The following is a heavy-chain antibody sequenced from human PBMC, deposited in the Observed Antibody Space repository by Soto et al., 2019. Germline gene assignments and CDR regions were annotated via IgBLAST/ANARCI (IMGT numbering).Heavy chain of an antibody. CDR2: IYYSGST. D-gene: IGHD3-3*01. V-gene: IGHV4-59*01. CDR1: GVSISSYY. CDR3: AREGYEYYYYYMDV. J-gene: IGHJ6*03. Sequence: PSETLSLTCTVSGVSISSYYWIWIRQPPGKGLEWIGYIYYSGSTNYNPSLKSRVTISVDTSKNQFSLKLSSVTAADTAVYYCAREGYEYYYYYMDVWGKGTTVTVSS.